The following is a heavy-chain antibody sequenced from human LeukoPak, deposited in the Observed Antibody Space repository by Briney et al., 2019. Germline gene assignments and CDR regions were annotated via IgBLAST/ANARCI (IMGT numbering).Heavy chain of an antibody. CDR3: ARGRFGVKGAFDI. CDR2: IYYSGST. Sequence: SQTPSLTCTVSGGSISSGGYYWSWIRQPPGKGLEWIGYIYYSGSTYYNPSLKSRVTISVDTSKNQFSLKLSSVTAADTAVYYCARGRFGVKGAFDIWGQGTMVTVSS. CDR1: GGSISSGGYY. V-gene: IGHV4-30-4*01. J-gene: IGHJ3*02. D-gene: IGHD3-10*01.